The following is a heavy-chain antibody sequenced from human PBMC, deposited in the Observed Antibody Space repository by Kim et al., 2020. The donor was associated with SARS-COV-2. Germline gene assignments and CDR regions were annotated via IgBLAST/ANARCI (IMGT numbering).Heavy chain of an antibody. CDR3: ARDRGDIGYYYDSSGYYYDYYYYMDV. Sequence: GGSLRLSCAASGFTFSSYGMHWVRQAPGKGLEWVAVIWYDGSNKYYADSVKGRFTISRDNSKNTLYLQMNSLRAEDTAVYYCARDRGDIGYYYDSSGYYYDYYYYMDVWGKGTTVTVSS. CDR1: GFTFSSYG. V-gene: IGHV3-33*01. J-gene: IGHJ6*03. CDR2: IWYDGSNK. D-gene: IGHD3-22*01.